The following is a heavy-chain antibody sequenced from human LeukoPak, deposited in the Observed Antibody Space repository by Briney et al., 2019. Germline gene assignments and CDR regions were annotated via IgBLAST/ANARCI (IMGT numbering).Heavy chain of an antibody. CDR1: GGSISSYY. CDR3: ARRNGNYYFDY. CDR2: INHSGST. V-gene: IGHV4-34*01. Sequence: SETLSLTCTVSGGSISSYYWSWIRQPPGKGLEWIGEINHSGSTNYNPSLKSRVTISVDTSKNQFSLKLSSVTAADTAVYYCARRNGNYYFDYWGQGTLVTVSS. D-gene: IGHD2-8*01. J-gene: IGHJ4*02.